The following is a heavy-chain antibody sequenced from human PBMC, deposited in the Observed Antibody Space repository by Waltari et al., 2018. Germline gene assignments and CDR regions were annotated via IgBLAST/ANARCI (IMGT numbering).Heavy chain of an antibody. CDR1: GFTFSSYW. Sequence: EVQLVESGGGLVQPGGSLRLSCAASGFTFSSYWMSWVRQAPGKGLEWVANIKQDGSEKDYVDSVKGRFTISRDNAKNSLYLQMNSLRAEDTAVYYCARDSYDILTGSPEAYFDYWGQGTLVTVSS. D-gene: IGHD3-9*01. J-gene: IGHJ4*02. CDR3: ARDSYDILTGSPEAYFDY. V-gene: IGHV3-7*01. CDR2: IKQDGSEK.